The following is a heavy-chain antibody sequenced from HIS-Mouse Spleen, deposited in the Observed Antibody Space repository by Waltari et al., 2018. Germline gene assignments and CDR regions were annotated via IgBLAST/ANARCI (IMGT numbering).Heavy chain of an antibody. J-gene: IGHJ2*01. D-gene: IGHD6-13*01. CDR1: GGSISSGIYY. CDR2: IYYSGST. CDR3: AREIPYSSSWYDWYFDL. Sequence: QLQLQESGPGLVKPSETLSLTGPVSGGSISSGIYYWGWFRKPPGKGLGWIGSIYYSGSTYYNPSLKSRVTISVDTSKNQFSLKLSSVTAADTAVYYCAREIPYSSSWYDWYFDLWGRGTLVTVSS. V-gene: IGHV4-39*07.